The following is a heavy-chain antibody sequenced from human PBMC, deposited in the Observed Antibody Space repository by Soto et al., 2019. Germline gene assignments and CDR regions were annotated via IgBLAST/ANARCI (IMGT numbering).Heavy chain of an antibody. CDR1: GYTFTGYY. V-gene: IGHV1-2*04. Sequence: ASVKVSCKASGYTFTGYYMHWVRQAPGQGLEWMGWINPNSGGTNYAQKFQGWVTMTRDTSISTAYVELSRLRSDDTAVYYCARSGDCSGGSCYFKSPPNWFAPWGQGTLVTVSS. CDR3: ARSGDCSGGSCYFKSPPNWFAP. J-gene: IGHJ5*02. D-gene: IGHD2-15*01. CDR2: INPNSGGT.